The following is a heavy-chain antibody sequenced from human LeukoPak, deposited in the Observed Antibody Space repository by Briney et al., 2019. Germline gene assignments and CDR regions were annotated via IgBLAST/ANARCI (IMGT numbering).Heavy chain of an antibody. CDR3: AEDSGGGVYYFDY. D-gene: IGHD2-8*02. CDR2: ISGSGGST. Sequence: GSLRLSCAASGFTFSSYAMSWVRQAPGKGLEWVSAISGSGGSTYYADSVKGRFTISRDNSKNTLYLQMNSLRAEDTAVYYCAEDSGGGVYYFDYWGQGTLVTVSS. J-gene: IGHJ4*02. V-gene: IGHV3-23*01. CDR1: GFTFSSYA.